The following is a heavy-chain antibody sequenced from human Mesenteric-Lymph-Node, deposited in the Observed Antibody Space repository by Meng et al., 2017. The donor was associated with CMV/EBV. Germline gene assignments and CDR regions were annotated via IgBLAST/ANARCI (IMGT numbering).Heavy chain of an antibody. D-gene: IGHD3-9*01. Sequence: GGGVLKPLVSVYVTVAVYGASFGCYYWNWIRKCTEKGLEWIGEINQSGSTTYNPSFTSRIIISVDTFTNRISMNMSYVTAADTAVYYCARGSSYDILTGYFDYWGQGALVTVSS. CDR2: INQSGST. V-gene: IGHV4-34*01. CDR3: ARGSSYDILTGYFDY. J-gene: IGHJ4*02. CDR1: GASFGCYY.